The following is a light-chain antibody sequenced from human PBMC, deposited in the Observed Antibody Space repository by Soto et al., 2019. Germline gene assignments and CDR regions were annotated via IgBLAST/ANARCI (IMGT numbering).Light chain of an antibody. V-gene: IGLV2-18*02. CDR3: VSYTTSSTYV. CDR2: EVS. CDR1: SSDVGSYNR. J-gene: IGLJ1*01. Sequence: SALTQPPSVSGSPGQSVTISCTGTSSDVGSYNRVSWYQQTPGTAPKLMIYEVSNRPSGVPDRFSGSKSGNTASLTISGLQAEDEADYYCVSYTTSSTYVFGTGTKLTVL.